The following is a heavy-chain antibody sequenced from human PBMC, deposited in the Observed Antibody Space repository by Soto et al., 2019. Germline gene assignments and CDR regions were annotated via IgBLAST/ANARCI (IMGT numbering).Heavy chain of an antibody. CDR3: AKVFSPERGSYFDY. CDR2: ISNSFSDGNT. Sequence: PGGSLRLSCAASGFTFSNYAMNWVRQAPGKGLEWVSAISNSFSDGNTHYADSVKGRFTISRDNDKNTVFLEMNSLRAEDTAVYYCAKVFSPERGSYFDYWGQGTLVTVSS. J-gene: IGHJ4*02. V-gene: IGHV3-23*01. CDR1: GFTFSNYA. D-gene: IGHD1-1*01.